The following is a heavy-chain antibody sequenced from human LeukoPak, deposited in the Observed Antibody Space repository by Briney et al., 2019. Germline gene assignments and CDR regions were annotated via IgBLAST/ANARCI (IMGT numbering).Heavy chain of an antibody. CDR3: ARGRTRYCSGGSCPQGWFDP. CDR1: GGSFSGYY. J-gene: IGHJ5*02. D-gene: IGHD2-15*01. CDR2: IYYSGST. V-gene: IGHV4-59*01. Sequence: SETLSLTCAVYGGSFSGYYWSWIRQPPGKGLEWIGYIYYSGSTNYNPSLKSRVTISVDTSKNQFSLKLSSVTAADTAVYYCARGRTRYCSGGSCPQGWFDPWGQGTLVTVSS.